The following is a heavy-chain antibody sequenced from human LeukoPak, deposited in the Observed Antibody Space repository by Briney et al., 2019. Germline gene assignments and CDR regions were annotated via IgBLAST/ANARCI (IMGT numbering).Heavy chain of an antibody. D-gene: IGHD2-2*01. J-gene: IGHJ5*02. CDR2: ISNDGSNN. V-gene: IGHV3-30*18. CDR1: GFTFSSYG. CDR3: AKVNRTNSFSGSFHT. Sequence: PGGSLRLTCAASGFTFSSYGMHWVRQAPGKGLEWVAVISNDGSNNYYSDSVKGRFTISRDNSNNTLYLQMNSLRAEDSAVYYCAKVNRTNSFSGSFHTCGQGTLVTVSS.